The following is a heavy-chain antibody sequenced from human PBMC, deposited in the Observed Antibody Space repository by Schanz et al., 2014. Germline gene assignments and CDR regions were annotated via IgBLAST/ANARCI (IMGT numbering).Heavy chain of an antibody. D-gene: IGHD3-3*01. CDR2: IIPVLAIA. Sequence: VQLEQSGAEVKKPGSSVKVSCKASGGTFSSFGINWVRQAPGQGLEWMGRIIPVLAIADYAQKFQNRVTITADKSTSTVYMELSSLRSEDTAIYYCARGNTIFGVVILGWLDPWGQGTLVIDSS. J-gene: IGHJ5*02. CDR1: GGTFSSFG. V-gene: IGHV1-69*04. CDR3: ARGNTIFGVVILGWLDP.